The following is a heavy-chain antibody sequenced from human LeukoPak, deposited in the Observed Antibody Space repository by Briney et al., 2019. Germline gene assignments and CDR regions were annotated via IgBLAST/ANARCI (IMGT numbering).Heavy chain of an antibody. CDR1: GSSISNGHY. J-gene: IGHJ2*01. Sequence: SETLSHTCAVSGSSISNGHYWVWIRQPPGRGLEWIGSPYHTDSAYYNTSLRSRVSMSVDTSKNQFSLTLNFVTAADSAVYYCARGRYSSSWHWYFDLWGRGTLVTVSS. D-gene: IGHD6-13*01. CDR3: ARGRYSSSWHWYFDL. CDR2: PYHTDSA. V-gene: IGHV4-38-2*01.